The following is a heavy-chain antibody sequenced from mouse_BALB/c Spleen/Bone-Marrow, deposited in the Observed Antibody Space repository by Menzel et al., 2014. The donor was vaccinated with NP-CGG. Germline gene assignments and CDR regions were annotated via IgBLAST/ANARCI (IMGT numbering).Heavy chain of an antibody. CDR2: INSNGGST. J-gene: IGHJ2*01. CDR1: GFTFSGYG. Sequence: EVQGVESGGGLVQPGGSLKLSCAASGFTFSGYGMSWVRQTPDKRLELVATINSNGGSTYYPDSVKGRFTISRDNAKNALYLQMSSLKSEDTAMYYCARPYRYYFDYWGQGTTLTVSS. CDR3: ARPYRYYFDY. D-gene: IGHD2-14*01. V-gene: IGHV5-6-3*01.